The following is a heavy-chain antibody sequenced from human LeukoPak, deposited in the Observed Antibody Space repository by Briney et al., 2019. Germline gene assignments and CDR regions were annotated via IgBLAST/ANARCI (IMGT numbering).Heavy chain of an antibody. Sequence: ASVKVSCKASGYTFTGYYMHWVRQAPGQGLEWMGWISPTSGGTNYAQKFQGRVTMTRDTSISTAYMELSRLRSDDTAVYYCARDPYMVRGVGLDYWSQGTLVTVSS. J-gene: IGHJ4*02. CDR3: ARDPYMVRGVGLDY. D-gene: IGHD3-10*01. CDR2: ISPTSGGT. CDR1: GYTFTGYY. V-gene: IGHV1-2*02.